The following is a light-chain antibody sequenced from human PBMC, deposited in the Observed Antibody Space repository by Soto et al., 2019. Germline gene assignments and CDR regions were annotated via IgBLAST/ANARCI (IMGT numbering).Light chain of an antibody. Sequence: DIVLTQSPDSLAMSLGERATINCKSSQSLLFTSNNKNYLTWYQQKTGQPPKLLIYWASNRESGVPDRFSGSGSATDFTLTIGSLKDEDVAVYYCQQYYTTPWTFGQGTKVEIK. V-gene: IGKV4-1*01. CDR2: WAS. CDR1: QSLLFTSNNKNY. CDR3: QQYYTTPWT. J-gene: IGKJ1*01.